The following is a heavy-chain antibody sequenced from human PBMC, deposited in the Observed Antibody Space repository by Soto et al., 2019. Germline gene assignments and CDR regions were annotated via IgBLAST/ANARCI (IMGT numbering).Heavy chain of an antibody. Sequence: SETLSLTCAVYGGSFSGYYWSWIRQPPGKGLEWIGEINHSGSTNYNPPLKSRVTISVDTSKNQFSLKLSSVTAAATAVYYCARGEREVTHFDYWGQGTLVTVSS. CDR1: GGSFSGYY. CDR3: ARGEREVTHFDY. J-gene: IGHJ4*02. D-gene: IGHD2-21*02. V-gene: IGHV4-34*01. CDR2: INHSGST.